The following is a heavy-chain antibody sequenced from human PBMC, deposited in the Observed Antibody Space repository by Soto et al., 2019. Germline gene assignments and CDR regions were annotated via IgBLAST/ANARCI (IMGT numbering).Heavy chain of an antibody. V-gene: IGHV1-2*02. CDR3: ERSRGIVATINFDY. J-gene: IGHJ4*02. Sequence: ASVKVSCKASGYTFTGYYIHWVRQAPGQGLEWMGWINPNSGGANYAQKFQGRVTMTRDTSISTAYMELSRLRSDDTAVYYCERSRGIVATINFDYWGQGTLVTVSS. CDR1: GYTFTGYY. D-gene: IGHD5-12*01. CDR2: INPNSGGA.